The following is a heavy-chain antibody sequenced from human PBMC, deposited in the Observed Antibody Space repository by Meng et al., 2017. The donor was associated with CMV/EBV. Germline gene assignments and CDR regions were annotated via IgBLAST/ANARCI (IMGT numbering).Heavy chain of an antibody. CDR2: ISYDGSNK. CDR1: GFSFSSYA. CDR3: ARGVRGGSLYYFDY. V-gene: IGHV3-30-3*01. D-gene: IGHD1-26*01. J-gene: IGHJ4*02. Sequence: GGSLRLSCAASGFSFSSYAMHWVRQAPGKGLEWVAVISYDGSNKYYADSVKGRFTISRDNSKNTLYLQMNSLRAEDTAVYYCARGVRGGSLYYFDYWGQGTLVTVSS.